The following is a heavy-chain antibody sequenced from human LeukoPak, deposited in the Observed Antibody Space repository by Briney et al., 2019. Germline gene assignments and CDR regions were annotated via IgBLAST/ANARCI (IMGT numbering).Heavy chain of an antibody. D-gene: IGHD6-19*01. CDR1: GGSISSGGYS. V-gene: IGHV4-30-2*01. J-gene: IGHJ6*04. Sequence: SETLSLTCAVSGGSISSGGYSWSWVRQPPGKGLEWIGYIYHSGSTYYNPSLKSRVTISVDRSKNQFSLKLSSVTAADTAVCYCARSSSGWPYYYYGMDVWGKGTTVTVSS. CDR2: IYHSGST. CDR3: ARSSSGWPYYYYGMDV.